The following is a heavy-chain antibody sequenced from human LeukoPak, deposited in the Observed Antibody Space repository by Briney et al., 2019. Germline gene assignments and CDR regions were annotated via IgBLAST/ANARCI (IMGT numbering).Heavy chain of an antibody. D-gene: IGHD6-19*01. J-gene: IGHJ4*02. CDR1: GLTVSSNY. CDR3: ARGGTPGYSTGWIDY. CDR2: LYGAGST. Sequence: GGSLRLSCAASGLTVSSNYMSWVRQAPGKGLEWVSVLYGAGSTYYADSVKGRFTISRDNSKDTLFLQMNSLRGEDTAVYYCARGGTPGYSTGWIDYWGQGTLVTVSS. V-gene: IGHV3-53*05.